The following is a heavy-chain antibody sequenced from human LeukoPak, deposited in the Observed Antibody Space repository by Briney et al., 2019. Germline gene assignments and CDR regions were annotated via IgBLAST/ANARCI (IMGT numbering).Heavy chain of an antibody. Sequence: SETLSLTCTVSGGSISSSSYYWGWLRQPQGTGREWIGSIYYSGSTYYNPSLKSRVTISVDTSKNQFSLKLSSVTAADTAVYYCARLGIAARPLDYWGQGTLVTVSS. CDR1: GGSISSSSYY. J-gene: IGHJ4*02. CDR2: IYYSGST. D-gene: IGHD6-6*01. V-gene: IGHV4-39*01. CDR3: ARLGIAARPLDY.